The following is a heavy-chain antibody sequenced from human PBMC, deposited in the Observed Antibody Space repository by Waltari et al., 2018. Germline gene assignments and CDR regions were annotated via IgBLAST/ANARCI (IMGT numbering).Heavy chain of an antibody. CDR2: FDPEDGET. J-gene: IGHJ4*02. D-gene: IGHD5-12*01. Sequence: QVQLVQSGAEVKKPGASVKVSCKVSGSTLTSLSMPWVLQAPGKGLEWMGGFDPEDGETIYAQKFQGRVTMTEDTSTDTAYMELSSLRSEDTAVYYCATSLVATISSRYFDYWGQGTLVTVSS. V-gene: IGHV1-24*01. CDR3: ATSLVATISSRYFDY. CDR1: GSTLTSLS.